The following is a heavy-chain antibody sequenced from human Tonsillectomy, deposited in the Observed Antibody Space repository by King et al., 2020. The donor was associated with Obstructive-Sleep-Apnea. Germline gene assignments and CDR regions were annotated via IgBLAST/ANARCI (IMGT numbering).Heavy chain of an antibody. J-gene: IGHJ5*02. CDR2: TYFSGST. CDR1: GGSISSGGYY. V-gene: IGHV4-31*03. D-gene: IGHD6-13*01. CDR3: ARNSKGSFDP. Sequence: VQLQESGPGLVKPSQTLSLTCTVSGGSISSGGYYWSWIRQHPGKGLEWIGYTYFSGSTHYNPSLKSRVTRSLDTSKNQFSLKLSSVTAADTALFYCARNSKGSFDPWGQGMLVTVSS.